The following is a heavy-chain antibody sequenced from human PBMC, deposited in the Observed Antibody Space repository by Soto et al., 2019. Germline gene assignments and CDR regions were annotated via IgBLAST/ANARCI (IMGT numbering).Heavy chain of an antibody. V-gene: IGHV1-2*02. CDR1: GYTFTGYY. J-gene: IGHJ4*02. D-gene: IGHD6-6*01. CDR2: INPNSGGA. CDR3: ARSLSTIGARPDY. Sequence: ASVKVSCKTSGYTFTGYYIHWVRQAPGQGLEWMGWINPNSGGAKYAQKFQGRVTMTRDPSTAYMQLSTLSSDDTAVYYCARSLSTIGARPDYWGQGTLVTVSS.